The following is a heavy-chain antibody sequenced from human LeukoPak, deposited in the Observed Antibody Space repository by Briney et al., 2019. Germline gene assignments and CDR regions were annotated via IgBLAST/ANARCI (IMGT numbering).Heavy chain of an antibody. CDR3: ARARVPVPAQLNWFDP. D-gene: IGHD2-2*01. CDR2: IIAGNGDT. Sequence: ASVKVSCKASGYTFTPYAIHWMGQAPGQRLEWMGWIIAGNGDTKYSQNFQGRLTFTRDTSASTAYMELSSLRSEDTAVYYCARARVPVPAQLNWFDPWGQGTLVTVSS. J-gene: IGHJ5*02. CDR1: GYTFTPYA. V-gene: IGHV1-3*01.